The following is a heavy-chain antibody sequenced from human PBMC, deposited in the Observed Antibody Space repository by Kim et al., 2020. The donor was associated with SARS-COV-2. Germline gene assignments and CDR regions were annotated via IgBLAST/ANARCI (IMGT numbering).Heavy chain of an antibody. CDR2: ISGDGGST. D-gene: IGHD2-2*02. J-gene: IGHJ6*03. V-gene: IGHV3-43*02. CDR1: GFTFDDYA. CDR3: AKNPVMYCSSTSCYTYYYMDL. Sequence: GGSLRLSCAASGFTFDDYAMHWVRQAPGKGLEWVSLISGDGGSTYYADSVKGRFTISRDNSKNSLYLQMNSLRTEDTALYYCAKNPVMYCSSTSCYTYYYMDLRGQGTPVTVSS.